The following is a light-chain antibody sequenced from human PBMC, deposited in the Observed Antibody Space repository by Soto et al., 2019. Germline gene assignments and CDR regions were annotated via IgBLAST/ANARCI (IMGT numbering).Light chain of an antibody. J-gene: IGKJ1*01. V-gene: IGKV1-5*03. Sequence: DMQMTQSPSTLAAPVGDRVTITCRASQTISSWMAWYQHKPGKAPKLLIYKTSTLESGVPSRFSGSGSGTEFTLTISSLQPDDFATYFCQQYRTFGQGTKVEL. CDR1: QTISSW. CDR3: QQYRT. CDR2: KTS.